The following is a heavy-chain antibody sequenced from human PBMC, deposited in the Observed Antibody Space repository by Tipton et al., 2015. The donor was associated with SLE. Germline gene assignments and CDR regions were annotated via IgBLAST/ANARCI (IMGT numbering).Heavy chain of an antibody. D-gene: IGHD1-26*01. CDR2: IRYDGSNK. J-gene: IGHJ3*02. Sequence: AFIRYDGSNKYYADSVKGRFTISRDNSKNTLYLQMNSLRAEDTAVYYCAKDSGSQRRAYAFDIWGQGTMVTVSS. CDR3: AKDSGSQRRAYAFDI. V-gene: IGHV3-30*02.